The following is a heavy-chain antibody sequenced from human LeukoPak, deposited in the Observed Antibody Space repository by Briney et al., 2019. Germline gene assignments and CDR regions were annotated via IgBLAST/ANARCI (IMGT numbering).Heavy chain of an antibody. Sequence: TSETLSLTCAVYGGSFSGYYWSWIRQPPGKGLEWIGEINHSGSTNYNLSLKSRVTISVDTSKNQFSLKLSSVTAADTAVYYCARYVVYGSGKYYFDYWGQGTLVTVSS. CDR1: GGSFSGYY. CDR2: INHSGST. CDR3: ARYVVYGSGKYYFDY. D-gene: IGHD3-10*01. J-gene: IGHJ4*02. V-gene: IGHV4-34*01.